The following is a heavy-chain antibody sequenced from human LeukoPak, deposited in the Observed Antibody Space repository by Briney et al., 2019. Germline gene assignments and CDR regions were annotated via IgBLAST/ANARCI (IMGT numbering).Heavy chain of an antibody. CDR2: ISAYNGNT. CDR1: GYTFTSYG. V-gene: IGHV1-18*01. J-gene: IGHJ5*02. CDR3: ARVELRWSGQLLFGKKNWFDP. Sequence: VSVKVSCKASGYTFTSYGIIWVRQAPGQGLEYMGWISAYNGNTHYARKFQGRVTMSTDTATSTAYMELRSLTSDDTAVYYCARVELRWSGQLLFGKKNWFDPWGQGTLVTVSS. D-gene: IGHD3-10*01.